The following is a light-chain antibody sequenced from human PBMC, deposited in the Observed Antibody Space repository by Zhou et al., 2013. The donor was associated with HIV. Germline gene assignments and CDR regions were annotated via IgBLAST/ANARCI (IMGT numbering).Light chain of an antibody. J-gene: IGKJ2*01. V-gene: IGKV3-20*01. Sequence: EIVLTQSPGTLSLSPGERATLSCRASQSVSSSYLAWYQQKPGQAPRLLIYGASSRATGIPDRFSGSGSGTDFTLTISRLEPEDFATYYCQQSYTTPYTFGQGTRPGDQT. CDR1: QSVSSSY. CDR3: QQSYTTPYT. CDR2: GAS.